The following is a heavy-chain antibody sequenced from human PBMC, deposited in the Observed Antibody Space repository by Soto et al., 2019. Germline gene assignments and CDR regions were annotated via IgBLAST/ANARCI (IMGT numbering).Heavy chain of an antibody. V-gene: IGHV4-59*01. CDR1: GGSISSYY. J-gene: IGHJ6*02. D-gene: IGHD4-17*01. CDR2: IYYSGST. Sequence: PSETLSLTCTVSGGSISSYYWSWIRQPPGKGLEWIGYIYYSGSTNYNPSLKSRVTISVDTSKNQFSLKLSSVTAADTAVYYCATMTTGNPWGMDVWGQGTTVTVSS. CDR3: ATMTTGNPWGMDV.